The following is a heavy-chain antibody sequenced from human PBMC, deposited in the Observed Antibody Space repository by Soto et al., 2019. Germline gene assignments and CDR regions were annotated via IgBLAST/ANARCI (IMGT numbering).Heavy chain of an antibody. J-gene: IGHJ5*02. D-gene: IGHD3-3*01. CDR3: ARTAIFAVVMDQNWFDP. Sequence: ASVKVSCKASGYTFTSYGISWVRQAPGQGLEWMGWISAYNGNTNYAQKLQGRVTMTTDTSTSTAYMELRSLRSDDTAVYYCARTAIFAVVMDQNWFDPWGQGTLVTVPS. CDR1: GYTFTSYG. CDR2: ISAYNGNT. V-gene: IGHV1-18*01.